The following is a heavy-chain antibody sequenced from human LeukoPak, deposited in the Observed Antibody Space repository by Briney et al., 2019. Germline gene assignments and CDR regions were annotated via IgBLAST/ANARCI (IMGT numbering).Heavy chain of an antibody. D-gene: IGHD3-22*01. CDR3: AKLDYYDTH. V-gene: IGHV3-23*01. J-gene: IGHJ4*02. CDR1: GFTFSSYA. CDR2: ITGSSAST. Sequence: GGPLRLSCAASGFTFSSYAMSWVRQAPGKGLEWVSSITGSSASTYYADSVKGRFTISRDNSKNTLYLQMNSLRAEDTAVYFCAKLDYYDTHWGQGTLVTVSS.